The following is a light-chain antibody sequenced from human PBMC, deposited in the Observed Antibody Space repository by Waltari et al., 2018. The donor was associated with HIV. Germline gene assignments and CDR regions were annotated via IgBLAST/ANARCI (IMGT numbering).Light chain of an antibody. CDR2: RNT. CDR3: QSFDNSLSGLV. J-gene: IGLJ2*01. CDR1: SSNIGAGYD. V-gene: IGLV1-40*01. Sequence: QSVLTQPPSVSGAPGLRVSISCTGSSSNIGAGYDVPWYQQLPGAAPKLLLYRNTNRPSGVPDRYSASKSGTSASLAITGLQAEDEADFYCQSFDNSLSGLVFGGGTKLTVL.